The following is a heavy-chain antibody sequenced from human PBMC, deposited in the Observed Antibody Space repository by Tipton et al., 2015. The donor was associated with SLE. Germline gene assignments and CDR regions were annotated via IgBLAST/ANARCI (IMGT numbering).Heavy chain of an antibody. Sequence: SLRLSCAASGFNFDDYGMSWVRQAPGKGLEWVSGINWNGGSTGYADSVKGRFTISRDNAKNSLYLQMNSLRAEDTALYYCARDPRLGIGYFDYWGQGTLVTVSS. CDR3: ARDPRLGIGYFDY. CDR1: GFNFDDYG. D-gene: IGHD7-27*01. V-gene: IGHV3-20*04. J-gene: IGHJ4*02. CDR2: INWNGGST.